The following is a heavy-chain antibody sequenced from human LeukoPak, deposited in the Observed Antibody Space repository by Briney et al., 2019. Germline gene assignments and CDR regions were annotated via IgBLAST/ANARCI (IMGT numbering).Heavy chain of an antibody. Sequence: SETLSLTCAVYGGSFSGYYWSWIRQPPGKGLEWIGEINHSGSTNYNPSLKSRVTISVDTSRNQFSLKLSSVTAADTAVYYCARRRAAAAGTAEYFQHWGRGTLVTVSS. CDR2: INHSGST. CDR3: ARRRAAAAGTAEYFQH. CDR1: GGSFSGYY. V-gene: IGHV4-34*01. D-gene: IGHD6-13*01. J-gene: IGHJ1*01.